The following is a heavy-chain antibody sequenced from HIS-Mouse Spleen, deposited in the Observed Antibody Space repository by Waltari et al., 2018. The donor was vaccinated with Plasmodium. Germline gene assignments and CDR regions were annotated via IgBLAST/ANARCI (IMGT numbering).Heavy chain of an antibody. J-gene: IGHJ4*02. CDR3: ARQITYYDFWSGYYYFDY. Sequence: EVQLVQSGAEVKTPGESLKISCKGSGCSFTSYWIGWVSKMTGQGLEWMGIIYPGDSDTRYSPSFQGQVTISADKSISTAYLQWSSLKASDTAMYYCARQITYYDFWSGYYYFDYWGQGTLVTVSS. CDR1: GCSFTSYW. CDR2: IYPGDSDT. D-gene: IGHD3-3*01. V-gene: IGHV5-51*01.